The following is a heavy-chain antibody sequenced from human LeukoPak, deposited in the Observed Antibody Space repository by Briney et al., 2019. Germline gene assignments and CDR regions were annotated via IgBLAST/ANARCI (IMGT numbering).Heavy chain of an antibody. V-gene: IGHV4-59*01. D-gene: IGHD2-15*01. J-gene: IGHJ2*01. CDR2: IYYSGST. CDR3: ARSEDCSGGSCYSDWYFDL. Sequence: NSSETLSLTCTVSGGSISSYYWSWIRQPPGKGLEWIGYIYYSGSTNYNPSLKSRVTISVDTSKNQFSLKLSSVTAADTAVYYCARSEDCSGGSCYSDWYFDLWGRGTLVTVSS. CDR1: GGSISSYY.